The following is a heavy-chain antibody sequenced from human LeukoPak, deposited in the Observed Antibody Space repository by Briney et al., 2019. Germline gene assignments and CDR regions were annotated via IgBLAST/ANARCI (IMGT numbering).Heavy chain of an antibody. V-gene: IGHV4-59*01. D-gene: IGHD2-21*02. Sequence: SETLSLTCTVSGGSISSYYWSWIRQPPGKGLEWIGYIYYSGSTNYNPSLKSRVTISVDTSKNQFSLKLSSVTAADTAVYYCARQGSGVVTSYYYMDVWGKGTTVTVSS. CDR2: IYYSGST. CDR3: ARQGSGVVTSYYYMDV. J-gene: IGHJ6*03. CDR1: GGSISSYY.